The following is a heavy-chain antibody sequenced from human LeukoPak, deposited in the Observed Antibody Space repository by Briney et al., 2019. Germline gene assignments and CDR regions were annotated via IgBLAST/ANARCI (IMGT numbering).Heavy chain of an antibody. J-gene: IGHJ3*02. CDR3: ASGRYCSSTSCYKYAFDI. CDR1: GGSFSGYY. CDR2: INHSGST. Sequence: SETLSLTCAVYGGSFSGYYWSWIRQPPGKGLEWIGEINHSGSTNYNPSLKSRVTISVDTSKNQFSLKLSSVTAADTAVYYCASGRYCSSTSCYKYAFDIWGQGTMVTVSS. D-gene: IGHD2-2*02. V-gene: IGHV4-34*01.